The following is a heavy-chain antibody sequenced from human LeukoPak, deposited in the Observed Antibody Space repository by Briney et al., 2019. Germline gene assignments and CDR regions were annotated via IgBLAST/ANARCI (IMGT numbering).Heavy chain of an antibody. Sequence: GGSLRLSCAASGFTFSSYAMSWVRQAPGKGLEWVSAISGSGGSTYYADSVKGRFTISRDNSKNTLYLQMNCLRAEDTAVYYCAKVPVFSLTISEVVTDDAFDIWGQGTIVTVSS. CDR1: GFTFSSYA. V-gene: IGHV3-23*01. J-gene: IGHJ3*02. D-gene: IGHD3-3*01. CDR2: ISGSGGST. CDR3: AKVPVFSLTISEVVTDDAFDI.